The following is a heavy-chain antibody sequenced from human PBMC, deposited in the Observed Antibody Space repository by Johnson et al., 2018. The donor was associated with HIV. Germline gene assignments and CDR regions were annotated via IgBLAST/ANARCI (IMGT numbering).Heavy chain of an antibody. J-gene: IGHJ3*02. Sequence: VQLVESGGGVVQPGRSLRLSCAASGFTFRNYAIHWVRQAPGQGLEWVAVMSSDGSTEYYADSVKGRFTISRDNSENTLYLQMNSLRIEDTAVYYCARECYSTRWTYGFDIWGQGTMVTVSS. V-gene: IGHV3-30-3*01. CDR1: GFTFRNYA. D-gene: IGHD6-13*01. CDR2: MSSDGSTE. CDR3: ARECYSTRWTYGFDI.